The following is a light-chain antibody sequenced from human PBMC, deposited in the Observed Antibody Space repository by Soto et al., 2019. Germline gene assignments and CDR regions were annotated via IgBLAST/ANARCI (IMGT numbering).Light chain of an antibody. CDR1: QSLLSSSNNMNY. CDR2: WAP. CDR3: QQSYSAPLT. V-gene: IGKV4-1*01. Sequence: DIVMTQSPDSLAVSLGERATIHCKSSQSLLSSSNNMNYVHWYQHRPGQPPKLVIYWAPTRESGVPDRFSGRGSGTAFSLTINSLQAEEVAVYYCQQSYSAPLTFGGGTEVEIK. J-gene: IGKJ4*01.